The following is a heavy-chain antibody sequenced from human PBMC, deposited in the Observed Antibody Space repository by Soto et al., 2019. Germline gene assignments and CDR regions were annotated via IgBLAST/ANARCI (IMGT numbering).Heavy chain of an antibody. V-gene: IGHV2-5*01. CDR3: AHSCLHKGYDGPALDEMDV. CDR1: SVKTSGVG. Sequence: SVKTSGVGVGWIRQPPGKTLEWLALIYWNDFKRYTPSLESRLTITTLTSKNQVVLTVTNLDSADTATYYCAHSCLHKGYDGPALDEMDVWGQGTAVTVS. J-gene: IGHJ6*02. CDR2: IYWNDFK. D-gene: IGHD5-12*01.